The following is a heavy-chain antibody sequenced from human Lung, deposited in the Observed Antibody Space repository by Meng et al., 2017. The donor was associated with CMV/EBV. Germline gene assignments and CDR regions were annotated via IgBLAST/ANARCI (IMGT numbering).Heavy chain of an antibody. CDR1: GGCMSSTNW. CDR3: ARADKVRFDY. J-gene: IGHJ4*02. CDR2: IYHSGST. Sequence: QVKLKRAAPGLVNRSGTRAPTRAYAGGCMSSTNWWSWVRQPPGKGLEWIGEIYHSGSTNYNPSLKSRVSISVDKSKNQFSLKLSSVTAADTAVYYCARADKVRFDYWGQGTLVTVSS. V-gene: IGHV4-4*02.